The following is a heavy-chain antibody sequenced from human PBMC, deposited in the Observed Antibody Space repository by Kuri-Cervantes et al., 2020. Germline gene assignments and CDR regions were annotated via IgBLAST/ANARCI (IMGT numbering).Heavy chain of an antibody. CDR3: ARAIPGPYAFDI. D-gene: IGHD1-14*01. CDR2: IYYSGST. J-gene: IGHJ3*02. V-gene: IGHV4-39*01. Sequence: ESLKISCTVSGGSISSSSYYWGWIRQPPGKGLEWIGSIYYSGSTYYNPSLKSRVTISVDTSKNQFSLKLSSVTAADTAVYYCARAIPGPYAFDIWGQGTMVTVSS. CDR1: GGSISSSSYY.